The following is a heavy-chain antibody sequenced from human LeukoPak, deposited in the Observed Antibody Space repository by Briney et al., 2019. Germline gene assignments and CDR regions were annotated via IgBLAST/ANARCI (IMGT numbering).Heavy chain of an antibody. Sequence: PGGSLRLSCAASGFTFSSYGMHWVRQAPGKGLEWVAFIRYDGSNKYYADSVKGRFTISRDNSKNTLYLQMNSLRAEDTAVYYCAKDHIAASYYYYMDVWGKGTTVTVSS. CDR3: AKDHIAASYYYYMDV. CDR1: GFTFSSYG. V-gene: IGHV3-30*02. D-gene: IGHD6-6*01. CDR2: IRYDGSNK. J-gene: IGHJ6*03.